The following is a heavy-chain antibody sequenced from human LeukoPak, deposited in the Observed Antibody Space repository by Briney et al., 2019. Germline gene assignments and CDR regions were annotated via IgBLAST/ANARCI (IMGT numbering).Heavy chain of an antibody. CDR3: ARDRGCSSTSCYAKWFDP. CDR1: GFTFSSYS. J-gene: IGHJ5*02. D-gene: IGHD2-2*01. V-gene: IGHV3-48*01. CDR2: ISSSSSTI. Sequence: GGSLRLSCAASGFTFSSYSMNWVRQAPGKGLEWVSYISSSSSTIYYADSVKGRFTISRDNAKNSLYLQMNSLRAEDTAVYYCARDRGCSSTSCYAKWFDPWGQGTLVTVSP.